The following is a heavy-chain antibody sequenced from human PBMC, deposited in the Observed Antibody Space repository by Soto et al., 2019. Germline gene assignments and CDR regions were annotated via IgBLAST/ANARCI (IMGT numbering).Heavy chain of an antibody. CDR1: GFTFSSYW. V-gene: IGHV3-74*01. CDR2: INSDGSST. J-gene: IGHJ4*02. CDR3: ARDGVTYSSSWYPPDY. Sequence: VGSLRLSCAASGFTFSSYWMHWVRQSPGKGLVWVSRINSDGSSTSYADSVKGRFTISRDNAKNTLYLQMNSLRAEDTAVYYCARDGVTYSSSWYPPDYWGQGTLVTVSS. D-gene: IGHD6-13*01.